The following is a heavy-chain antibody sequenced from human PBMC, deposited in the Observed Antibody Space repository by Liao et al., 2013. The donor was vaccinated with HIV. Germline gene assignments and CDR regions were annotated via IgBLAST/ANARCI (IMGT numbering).Heavy chain of an antibody. V-gene: IGHV4-34*09. J-gene: IGHJ4*02. Sequence: QLQLQESGPGLVRPSQTLSLTCTVSSGPFSGYYWGWVRQSPGKGLEWIGEINDSGNARYNPSLRSRLTISVDISKKQFALKLSSVTAADTAMYYCEGHQDWGQGTLVTVSS. CDR1: SGPFSGYY. CDR3: EGHQD. CDR2: INDSGNA.